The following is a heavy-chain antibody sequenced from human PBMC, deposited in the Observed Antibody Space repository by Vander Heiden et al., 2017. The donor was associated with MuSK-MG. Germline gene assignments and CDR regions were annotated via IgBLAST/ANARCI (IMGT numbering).Heavy chain of an antibody. Sequence: QVQLVESGGGVVQPGRSLRLSCAASGFPFSSYAMHWVRQAPGKGLEWGAVISYDGRNKYYADSGKGRFTISRDNSKNTRDLKMNSRRAEETAVYYCARVGAGGVTTEMGVGYWGQGTLVTVSS. D-gene: IGHD4-17*01. V-gene: IGHV3-30*04. J-gene: IGHJ4*02. CDR3: ARVGAGGVTTEMGVGY. CDR2: ISYDGRNK. CDR1: GFPFSSYA.